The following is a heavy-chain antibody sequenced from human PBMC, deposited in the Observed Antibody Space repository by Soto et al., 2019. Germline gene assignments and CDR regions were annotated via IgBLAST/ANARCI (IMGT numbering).Heavy chain of an antibody. CDR2: AYHNGLT. J-gene: IGHJ4*02. V-gene: IGHV4-4*02. D-gene: IGHD2-15*01. CDR1: GDSVTTNHW. Sequence: SETLSLTCAVSGDSVTTNHWCSWVRQAPGKGLEWIGEAYHNGLTSYNPSLKSRVTMSVDTSKNQFSLKLTSVTAADTAIYYCARDAAVPGESDRVDYWGQGTLVTVSS. CDR3: ARDAAVPGESDRVDY.